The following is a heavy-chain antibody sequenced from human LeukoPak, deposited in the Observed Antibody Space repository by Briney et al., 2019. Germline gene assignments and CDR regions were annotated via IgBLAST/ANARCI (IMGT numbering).Heavy chain of an antibody. D-gene: IGHD6-19*01. V-gene: IGHV1-18*01. CDR1: GYTFTSYG. CDR3: ARDPLSSTWSNYYHAMDV. Sequence: ASVKVSCKASGYTFTSYGISWVRQAPGQGLEWMGWISAYNGNTNYAQKFQDRVTLTTDASTSTAYLELRSLTSDDTAVYYCARDPLSSTWSNYYHAMDVWGPGTTVTVSS. CDR2: ISAYNGNT. J-gene: IGHJ6*02.